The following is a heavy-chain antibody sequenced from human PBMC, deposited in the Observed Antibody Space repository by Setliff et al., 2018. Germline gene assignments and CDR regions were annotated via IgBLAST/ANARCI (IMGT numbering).Heavy chain of an antibody. V-gene: IGHV4-30-4*08. J-gene: IGHJ4*02. CDR2: IYSSRST. Sequence: TLSLTCAVSGYSISSGYYWSWIRQPPGKGLEWSGYIYSSRSTYYNPSLKSRASISVDTSKNQFSLKLRPVTAADTAEYYCTRESRYYYDKLGNLDYWGQGTLVTVSS. CDR1: GYSISSGYY. CDR3: TRESRYYYDKLGNLDY. D-gene: IGHD3-22*01.